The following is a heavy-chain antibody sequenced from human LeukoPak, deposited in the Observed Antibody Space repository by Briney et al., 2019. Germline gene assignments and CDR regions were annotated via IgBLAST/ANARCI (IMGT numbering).Heavy chain of an antibody. CDR3: ASWYYYGSRSSPYFDY. J-gene: IGHJ4*02. Sequence: QTLSLTCAISGDSDSSNSAAWNWIRQSPSRGLEWLGRTYYRSKWYNDYAVSVKSRITINPDTSKNQFSLQLNSVNPEDTAVYYCASWYYYGSRSSPYFDYRGQGTLVTVSS. CDR1: GDSDSSNSAA. D-gene: IGHD3-10*01. V-gene: IGHV6-1*01. CDR2: TYYRSKWYN.